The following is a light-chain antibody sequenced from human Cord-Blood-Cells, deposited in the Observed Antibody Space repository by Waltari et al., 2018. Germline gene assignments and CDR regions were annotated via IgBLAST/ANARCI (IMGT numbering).Light chain of an antibody. CDR1: SSDVGGYNY. Sequence: QSALTQPASVSGSPGQSITISCTGTSSDVGGYNYVSWYQQHPGKAPKLMLYDVSKRPSGVSNSFSGSKSGNTASLTISGLQAEDEADYYCSSYTSSSTWVFGGGTKLTVL. CDR3: SSYTSSSTWV. V-gene: IGLV2-14*01. J-gene: IGLJ3*02. CDR2: DVS.